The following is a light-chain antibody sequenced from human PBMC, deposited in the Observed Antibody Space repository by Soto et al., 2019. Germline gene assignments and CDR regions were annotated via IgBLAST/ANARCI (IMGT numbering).Light chain of an antibody. CDR3: QQFSSYPLT. J-gene: IGKJ4*01. CDR2: DAS. CDR1: QTVRNNY. V-gene: IGKV3-20*01. Sequence: EFVLKPYPGTLSLSPRERAALSYMASQTVRNNYLAWYQQKPGQAPRLLIYDASSRATGIPDRFSGGGSGTDFTLTISRLEPEDFAVYYCQQFSSYPLTVGGGGKVAIK.